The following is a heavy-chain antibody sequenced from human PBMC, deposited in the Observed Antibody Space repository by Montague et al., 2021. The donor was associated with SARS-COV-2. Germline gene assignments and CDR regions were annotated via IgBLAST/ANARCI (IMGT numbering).Heavy chain of an antibody. CDR1: GASIRSYS. Sequence: SETLSLTCMVSGASIRSYSWSWIRQPPGKGLEWIGYIHDSGSTKYNPSLESRVTISVDTPKNQISLRLTFVSAANTAVYYCARHRCSDTNCYSTYYYYGMDVWGQGTTVTVSS. CDR3: ARHRCSDTNCYSTYYYYGMDV. V-gene: IGHV4-59*08. D-gene: IGHD2-2*01. CDR2: IHDSGST. J-gene: IGHJ6*02.